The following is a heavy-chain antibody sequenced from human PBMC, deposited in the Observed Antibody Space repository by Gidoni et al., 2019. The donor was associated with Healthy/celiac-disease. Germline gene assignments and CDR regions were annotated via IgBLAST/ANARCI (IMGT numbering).Heavy chain of an antibody. CDR3: AKGNDFWSGYSDY. D-gene: IGHD3-3*01. CDR1: GVTFRSYA. J-gene: IGHJ4*02. Sequence: EVQLLESGAGLVQLGGSLRLSCDATGVTFRSYAMSWVRQAPGKGLEWVSAIRGSCGSTYYADSVKGRFTISRDNSKNTLYLQMNSLRAEDTAVYYCAKGNDFWSGYSDYWGQGTLVTVSS. CDR2: IRGSCGST. V-gene: IGHV3-23*01.